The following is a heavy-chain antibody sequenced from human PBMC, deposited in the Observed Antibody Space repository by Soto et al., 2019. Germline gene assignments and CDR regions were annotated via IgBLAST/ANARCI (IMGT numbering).Heavy chain of an antibody. CDR1: GYTLTELS. CDR3: ATDQKEQQLVRGYYYYYGMDV. J-gene: IGHJ6*02. D-gene: IGHD6-13*01. V-gene: IGHV1-24*01. CDR2: FDPEDGET. Sequence: ASVKVSCKVSGYTLTELSMHWVRQAPGKGLEWMGGFDPEDGETIYAQKFQGRVTMTEDTSTETAYMELSSLRSEDTAVYYCATDQKEQQLVRGYYYYYGMDVWGQGTTVTVSS.